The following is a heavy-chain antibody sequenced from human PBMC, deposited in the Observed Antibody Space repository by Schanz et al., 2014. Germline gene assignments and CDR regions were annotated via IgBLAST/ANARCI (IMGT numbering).Heavy chain of an antibody. Sequence: QVQLVQSGAEVKKPGSSVTVSCKASGGTFSSYAFSWVRQAPGQGLEWMGKIIPILGMENYAKKFQGRVTITADISTSTAYMDLSSLRSDDTAVYYCARDIQYHYDTSGPVGAFDIWGQGTVVTVSS. CDR2: IIPILGME. J-gene: IGHJ3*02. CDR1: GGTFSSYA. V-gene: IGHV1-69*04. CDR3: ARDIQYHYDTSGPVGAFDI. D-gene: IGHD3-22*01.